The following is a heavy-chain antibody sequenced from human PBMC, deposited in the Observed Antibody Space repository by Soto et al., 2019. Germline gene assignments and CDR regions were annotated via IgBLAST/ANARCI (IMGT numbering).Heavy chain of an antibody. Sequence: QITLNESGPTVVRPTETLTLDCRFSVFSRTTSVAGVGWIRQSPGKAPEWLALIYWDDDKRYSASLKSRLTITKDTSKNQVVLTVSDLDPTDTATYYCAHRVLRTVFGLVTTTAIYFDFWGQGTPVAVSS. CDR1: VFSRTTSVAG. D-gene: IGHD3-3*01. V-gene: IGHV2-5*02. CDR3: AHRVLRTVFGLVTTTAIYFDF. J-gene: IGHJ4*02. CDR2: IYWDDDK.